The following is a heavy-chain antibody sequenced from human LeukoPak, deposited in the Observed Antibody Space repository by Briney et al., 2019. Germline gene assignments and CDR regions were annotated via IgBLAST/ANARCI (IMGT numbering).Heavy chain of an antibody. CDR1: GFPFSSYA. Sequence: PGGPLRLSCAASGFPFSSYAMNWVRQAPGKGLEWVSSISSTSSNIYYADSVKGRFTISRDNAKNSLYLQMNSLRAEDTAVYYCATEFLGAVAETGDYWGQGTLVTVSS. CDR3: ATEFLGAVAETGDY. D-gene: IGHD6-19*01. V-gene: IGHV3-21*01. J-gene: IGHJ4*02. CDR2: ISSTSSNI.